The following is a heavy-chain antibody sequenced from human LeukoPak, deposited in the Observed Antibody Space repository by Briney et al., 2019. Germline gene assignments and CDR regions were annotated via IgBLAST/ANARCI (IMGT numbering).Heavy chain of an antibody. CDR2: IPYDGSNK. CDR3: ARGLIAAAATGYYYSYGMDV. J-gene: IGHJ6*02. D-gene: IGHD6-13*01. V-gene: IGHV3-30-3*01. Sequence: GGSLRLSCAASGFTFSSYAMHWVRQAPGKGLEWVAVIPYDGSNKYYADSVKGRFTISRDNSKNTLYLQMNSLRAEDTAVYYCARGLIAAAATGYYYSYGMDVWGQGTTVTVSS. CDR1: GFTFSSYA.